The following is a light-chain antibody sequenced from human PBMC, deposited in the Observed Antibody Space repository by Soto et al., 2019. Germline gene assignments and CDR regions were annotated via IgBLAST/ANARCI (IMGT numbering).Light chain of an antibody. CDR3: SSYTGSTTLVL. Sequence: QSALTQPASVSGSPGQSITISCTGTSSDVGGYNYVSWYQQHPDKAPKLMIYGVSNRPSGVSNRFSVSKSGNTASLTISGLQAEDEADYYCSSYTGSTTLVLFGGGTKVTVL. CDR1: SSDVGGYNY. J-gene: IGLJ2*01. CDR2: GVS. V-gene: IGLV2-14*01.